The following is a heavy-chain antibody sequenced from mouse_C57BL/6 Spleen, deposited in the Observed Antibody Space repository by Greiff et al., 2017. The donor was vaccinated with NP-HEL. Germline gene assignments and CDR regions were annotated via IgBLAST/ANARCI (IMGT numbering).Heavy chain of an antibody. CDR1: GYTFTSYW. D-gene: IGHD1-1*01. Sequence: QVQLKQPGAELVKPGASVKLSCKASGYTFTSYWMHWVKQRPGQGLEWIGMIHPNSGSTNYNEKFKSKATLTVDKSSSTAYMQLSSLTSEDSAVYYCARSDYYGSSYEFDYWGQGTTLTVSS. J-gene: IGHJ2*01. CDR3: ARSDYYGSSYEFDY. V-gene: IGHV1-64*01. CDR2: IHPNSGST.